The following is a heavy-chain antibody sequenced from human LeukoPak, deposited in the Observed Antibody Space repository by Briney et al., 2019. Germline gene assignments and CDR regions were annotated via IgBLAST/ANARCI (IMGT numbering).Heavy chain of an antibody. CDR2: IKQDGSEK. CDR3: ARDPPYSDSSGYQLYYFDY. D-gene: IGHD3-22*01. Sequence: GGSLRLSCAASGFTFSSYWMTWVRQAPGRGLEWVANIKQDGSEKYYVDSVKGRFTISRDNAKNSLYLQMNSLRAEDTAVYYCARDPPYSDSSGYQLYYFDYWGQGTLVTVSS. CDR1: GFTFSSYW. V-gene: IGHV3-7*01. J-gene: IGHJ4*02.